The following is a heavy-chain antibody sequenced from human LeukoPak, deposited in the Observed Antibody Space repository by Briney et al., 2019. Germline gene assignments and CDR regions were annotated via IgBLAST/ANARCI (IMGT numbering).Heavy chain of an antibody. CDR3: AKAPSVVPAAILTD. D-gene: IGHD2-2*02. Sequence: GGSLRLSCAASGFTFSSYAMSWVRQAPGKGLEWVSAISGGGGSTYYADSVKGRFTISRDNSKNTLYLQMNSLRAEDTAVYYCAKAPSVVPAAILTDWGQGTLVTVSS. CDR1: GFTFSSYA. CDR2: ISGGGGST. J-gene: IGHJ4*02. V-gene: IGHV3-23*01.